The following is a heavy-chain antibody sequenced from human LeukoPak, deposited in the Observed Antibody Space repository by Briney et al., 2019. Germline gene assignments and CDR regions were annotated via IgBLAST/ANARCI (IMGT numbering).Heavy chain of an antibody. CDR2: INPNSGGT. CDR1: GYTFTGYY. CDR3: ARAGYGDYFADY. V-gene: IGHV1-2*02. J-gene: IGHJ4*02. D-gene: IGHD4-17*01. Sequence: ASVKVSCKASGYTFTGYYMHWVRQAPGQGLEWMGWINPNSGGTNYAQKFQGRVTMTRDTSISTAYMELRSLRSDDTAVYYCARAGYGDYFADYWGQGTLVTVSS.